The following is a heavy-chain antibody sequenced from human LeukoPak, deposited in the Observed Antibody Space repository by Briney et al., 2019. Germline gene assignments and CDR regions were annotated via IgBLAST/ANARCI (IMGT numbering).Heavy chain of an antibody. D-gene: IGHD1-1*01. Sequence: GGSLRLSCAASGFTFDDYGMSWVRQAPGKGLEWVSGINWNGGSTGYADSVKGRFTISRDNSGNTLYLQMNSLRAEDTALYYCAKASGTALTYGDYWGQGTLVTVSS. J-gene: IGHJ4*02. V-gene: IGHV3-20*04. CDR2: INWNGGST. CDR1: GFTFDDYG. CDR3: AKASGTALTYGDY.